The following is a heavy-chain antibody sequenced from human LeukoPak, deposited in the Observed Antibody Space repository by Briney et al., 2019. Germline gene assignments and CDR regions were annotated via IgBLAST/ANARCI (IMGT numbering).Heavy chain of an antibody. Sequence: PSETLSLTCAVYGGSFSGYYWSWIRQPPGKGLGWIGEINHSGSTNYNPSLKSRVTISVDTSKNQFSLKLSSVTAADTAVYYCARGPPVDYYGGSGYYSFDYWGQGTLVTVSS. V-gene: IGHV4-34*01. J-gene: IGHJ4*02. CDR3: ARGPPVDYYGGSGYYSFDY. D-gene: IGHD3-22*01. CDR1: GGSFSGYY. CDR2: INHSGST.